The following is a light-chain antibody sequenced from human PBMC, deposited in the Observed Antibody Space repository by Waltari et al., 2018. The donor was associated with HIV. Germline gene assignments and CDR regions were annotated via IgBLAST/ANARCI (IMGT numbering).Light chain of an antibody. CDR1: SSDVGSYNL. CDR3: CSYAGSSTYV. Sequence: QSALTQPASVSGSPGQSITLSCTGTSSDVGSYNLVSWYQQHPGKAPKLMIYEVSKRPSGVVNRFSGSKTGNRASLTISGLQAEDDADYYCCSYAGSSTYVFGTGTKVTVL. CDR2: EVS. V-gene: IGLV2-23*02. J-gene: IGLJ1*01.